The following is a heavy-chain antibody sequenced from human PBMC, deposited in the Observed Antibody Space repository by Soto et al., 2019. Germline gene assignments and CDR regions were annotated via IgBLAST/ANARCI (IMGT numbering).Heavy chain of an antibody. V-gene: IGHV1-46*01. CDR1: GYTFTSYY. CDR2: INPSGGST. Sequence: ASVKVSCKASGYTFTSYYMHWVRQAPGQGLEWMGIINPSGGSTSYAQKFQGRVTMTRDTSTSTVYMELSSLRAEDTAVYYCATSPLGYDSSGYYDYWGQGTLVTVSS. D-gene: IGHD3-22*01. J-gene: IGHJ4*02. CDR3: ATSPLGYDSSGYYDY.